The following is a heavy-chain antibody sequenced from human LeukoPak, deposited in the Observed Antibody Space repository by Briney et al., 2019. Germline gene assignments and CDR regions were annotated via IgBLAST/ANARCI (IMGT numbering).Heavy chain of an antibody. CDR1: GYTFTGYY. J-gene: IGHJ4*02. V-gene: IGHV1-2*02. D-gene: IGHD2-2*02. Sequence: ASVKVSCKASGYTFTGYYMHWVRQAPGQGLGWMGWINPNSGGTNYAQKFQGRVTMTRDTSISTAYMELSRLRSDDTAVYYCARGVEDIVVVPAAIGYYFDYWGQGTLVTVSS. CDR2: INPNSGGT. CDR3: ARGVEDIVVVPAAIGYYFDY.